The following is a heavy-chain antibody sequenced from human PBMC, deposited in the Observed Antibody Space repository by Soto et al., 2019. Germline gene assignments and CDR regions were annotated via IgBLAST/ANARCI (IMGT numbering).Heavy chain of an antibody. J-gene: IGHJ5*02. CDR1: GGSISSSSYY. CDR3: ARRMVLLWFGAPFDP. Sequence: PSETLSLTCTVSGGSISSSSYYWGWIRQPPGKGLEWIGSIYYSGSTYYNPSLKSRVTISVDTSKNQFSLKLSSVTAADTAVYYCARRMVLLWFGAPFDPWGQGTLVTVSS. CDR2: IYYSGST. D-gene: IGHD3-10*01. V-gene: IGHV4-39*01.